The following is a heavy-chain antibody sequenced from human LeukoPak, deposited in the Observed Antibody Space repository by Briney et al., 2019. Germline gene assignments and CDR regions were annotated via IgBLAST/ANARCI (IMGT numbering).Heavy chain of an antibody. D-gene: IGHD6-13*01. J-gene: IGHJ6*02. CDR1: GGSISSYY. Sequence: SETLSLTCTVSGGSISSYYWSWIRQPPGKGLEWIGYIYYSGSTNYNPSLKSRVTISVDTSKNQFSLKLSSVTAADTAVYYCARDGLSSSWYPTYYYYGMDVWGQGTTVTGSS. CDR2: IYYSGST. CDR3: ARDGLSSSWYPTYYYYGMDV. V-gene: IGHV4-59*01.